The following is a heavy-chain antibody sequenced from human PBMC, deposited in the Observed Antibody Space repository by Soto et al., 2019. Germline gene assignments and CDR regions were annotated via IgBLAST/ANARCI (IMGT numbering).Heavy chain of an antibody. V-gene: IGHV1-18*01. CDR1: GYTFTSYG. CDR3: GREIAY. Sequence: QVQLVQSGAEVKKPGASVKVSCKASGYTFTSYGISWVRQAPGQGLEWMGWISVYNGNTNYAQKLQGRVTKTTDTSTNTDYMALRSMRSDDTAVYYCGREIAYWCQGTLVTASS. CDR2: ISVYNGNT. J-gene: IGHJ4*02.